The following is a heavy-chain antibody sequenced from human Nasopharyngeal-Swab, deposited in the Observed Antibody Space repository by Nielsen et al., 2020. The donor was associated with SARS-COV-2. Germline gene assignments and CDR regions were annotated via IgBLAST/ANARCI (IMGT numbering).Heavy chain of an antibody. J-gene: IGHJ4*02. Sequence: GESLKIPCAASGFTFSSYAMSWVRQAPGKGLEWVSAISGSGGSTYYADSVKGRFTISRDNSKNTLYLQMNSLRAEDTAVYYCANLLSSGWYDTLFDYWGQGTLVTVSS. D-gene: IGHD6-19*01. V-gene: IGHV3-23*01. CDR1: GFTFSSYA. CDR3: ANLLSSGWYDTLFDY. CDR2: ISGSGGST.